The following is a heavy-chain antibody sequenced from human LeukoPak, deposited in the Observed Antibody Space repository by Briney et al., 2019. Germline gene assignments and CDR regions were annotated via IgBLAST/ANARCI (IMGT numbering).Heavy chain of an antibody. CDR3: ARAPRGAVAGTYYYYGMDV. D-gene: IGHD6-19*01. V-gene: IGHV3-64*04. CDR2: INTNGANT. CDR1: GFTFKSYA. J-gene: IGHJ6*02. Sequence: GGSLRLSCSASGFTFKSYAMHWVRQAPGKGLEYVSSINTNGANTYYADSVKGRFTISRDNSRNTVYVQMNSLTPEDTAVYYCARAPRGAVAGTYYYYGMDVWGQGTTVTVSS.